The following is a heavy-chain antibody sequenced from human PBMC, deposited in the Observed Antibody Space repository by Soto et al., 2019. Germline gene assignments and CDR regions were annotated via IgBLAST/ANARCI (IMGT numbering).Heavy chain of an antibody. CDR1: GGSFSGYY. D-gene: IGHD4-17*01. CDR3: ARRYGRAFDI. Sequence: PSETLSLTCAVYGGSFSGYYWTWIRQPPGTGLEWIGEINHSGSTNYNPSLKSRFTISVDTSKNQFSLKLSSVTAADTAVYYCARRYGRAFDIWGQGTMVTVSS. J-gene: IGHJ3*02. CDR2: INHSGST. V-gene: IGHV4-34*01.